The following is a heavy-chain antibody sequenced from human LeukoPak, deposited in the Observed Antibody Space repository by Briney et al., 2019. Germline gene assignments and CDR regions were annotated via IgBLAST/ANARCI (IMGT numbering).Heavy chain of an antibody. J-gene: IGHJ4*02. V-gene: IGHV3-23*01. CDR1: GFTFSSYA. CDR3: ARSPESSWYGDY. Sequence: QPGGSLRLSCAASGFTFSSYAMSWVRQAPGKGLEWVSAISGSGGSTYYADSVKGRFTISRDNSKNTLYLQMNSLRAEDTAVYYCARSPESSWYGDYWGQGTLVTVSS. CDR2: ISGSGGST. D-gene: IGHD6-13*01.